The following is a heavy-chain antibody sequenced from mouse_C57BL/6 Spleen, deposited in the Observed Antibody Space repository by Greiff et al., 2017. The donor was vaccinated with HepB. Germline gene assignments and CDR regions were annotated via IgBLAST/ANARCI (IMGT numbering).Heavy chain of an antibody. J-gene: IGHJ4*01. CDR3: ARGIYYYGSSPSYYAMDY. CDR1: GYTFTSYW. Sequence: VQLQQSGAELAKPGASVKLSCKASGYTFTSYWMHWVKQRPGQGLEWIGYINPSSGYTKYNQKFKDKATLTADKSSSTAYMQLSSLTYEDSAVYYCARGIYYYGSSPSYYAMDYWGQGTSVTVSS. V-gene: IGHV1-7*01. D-gene: IGHD1-1*01. CDR2: INPSSGYT.